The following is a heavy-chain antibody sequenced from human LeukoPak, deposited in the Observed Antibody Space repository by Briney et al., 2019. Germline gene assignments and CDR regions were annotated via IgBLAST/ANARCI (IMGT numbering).Heavy chain of an antibody. D-gene: IGHD4-17*01. Sequence: ASVKVSCKASGYTFNLASKEWARHAPGQGLEWMGWINPNSGGTNYAQKFQGRVTMTRDTSISTAYMELSRLRSDDTAVYDCARNDYGSHFDCWGQGTLVTVSS. J-gene: IGHJ4*02. CDR1: GYTFNLAS. V-gene: IGHV1-2*02. CDR2: INPNSGGT. CDR3: ARNDYGSHFDC.